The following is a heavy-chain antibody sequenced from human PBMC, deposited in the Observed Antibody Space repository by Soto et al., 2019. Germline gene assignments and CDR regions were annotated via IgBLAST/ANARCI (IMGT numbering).Heavy chain of an antibody. D-gene: IGHD2-2*03. V-gene: IGHV4-59*01. CDR2: IYYSGST. CDR1: GGSISSYY. J-gene: IGHJ6*03. Sequence: SETLSLTCTVSGGSISSYYWSWIRQPPGKGLEWIGYIYYSGSTNYNPSLKSRVTISVDTSKNQFSLKLSSVTAADTAVYYCARVGYCSSTSCYSRPLNYYYYMDVWGKGTTVTVSS. CDR3: ARVGYCSSTSCYSRPLNYYYYMDV.